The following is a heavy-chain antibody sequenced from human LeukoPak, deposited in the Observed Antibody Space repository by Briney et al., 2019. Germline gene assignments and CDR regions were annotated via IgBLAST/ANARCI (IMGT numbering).Heavy chain of an antibody. CDR3: ARATDYYYGSGSKYNWFDP. V-gene: IGHV4-59*01. J-gene: IGHJ5*02. CDR1: GGSISSYF. D-gene: IGHD3-10*01. CDR2: IYYSGST. Sequence: SETLSLPCTVSGGSISSYFWSWLRQPPGKGLEWIGYIYYSGSTNYNPSLKSRVTISVDTSKNQFSLKLSSVTAADTAVYYCARATDYYYGSGSKYNWFDPWGQGTLVTVSS.